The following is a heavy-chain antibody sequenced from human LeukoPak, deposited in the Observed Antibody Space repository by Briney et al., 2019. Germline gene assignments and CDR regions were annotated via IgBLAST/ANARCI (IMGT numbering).Heavy chain of an antibody. Sequence: WASVKVSCKASGYTFTSYGISWVRQAPGQGLEWMGWISAYNGNTNYAQKLQGRVTMTTDTSTSTAYMELRSLRSDDTAVYYRARGWFGELLLGSAFDIWGQGTMVTVSS. J-gene: IGHJ3*02. CDR2: ISAYNGNT. V-gene: IGHV1-18*01. CDR1: GYTFTSYG. CDR3: ARGWFGELLLGSAFDI. D-gene: IGHD3-10*01.